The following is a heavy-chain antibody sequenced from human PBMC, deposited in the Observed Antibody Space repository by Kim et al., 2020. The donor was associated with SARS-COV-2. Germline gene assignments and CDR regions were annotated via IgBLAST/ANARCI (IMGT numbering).Heavy chain of an antibody. J-gene: IGHJ4*02. CDR3: ARHKGGITIFGVAFGRFDY. D-gene: IGHD3-3*01. Sequence: SRVTISVDTSKNQFSLKLSSVTAADTAVYYCARHKGGITIFGVAFGRFDYWGQGTLVTVSS. V-gene: IGHV4-39*01.